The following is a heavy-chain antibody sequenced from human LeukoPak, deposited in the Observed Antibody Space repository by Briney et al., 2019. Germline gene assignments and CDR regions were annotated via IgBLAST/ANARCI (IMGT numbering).Heavy chain of an antibody. J-gene: IGHJ3*02. CDR2: IYYSGST. Sequence: SETLSLTCTVSGGSISSYYWSWIRQPPGKGLEWIGYIYYSGSTNSNPSLKSRVTISVDTSKNQFSLKLSSVTAADTAVYYCARHANSDAFDIWGQGTMVTVSS. CDR3: ARHANSDAFDI. D-gene: IGHD4/OR15-4a*01. V-gene: IGHV4-59*01. CDR1: GGSISSYY.